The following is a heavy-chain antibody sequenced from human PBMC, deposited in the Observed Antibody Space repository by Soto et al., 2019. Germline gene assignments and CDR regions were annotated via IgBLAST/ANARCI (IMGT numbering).Heavy chain of an antibody. V-gene: IGHV1-18*01. Sequence: ASVKVSCKASGYTFTSYGISWVRQAPGQGLEWMGWISAYNGNTNYAQKLQGRVTMTTDTSTSTAYMELRSLRSDDTAVYYCARVRYSSGWDAEYFQHWGQGTLVTVSS. D-gene: IGHD6-19*01. CDR1: GYTFTSYG. CDR2: ISAYNGNT. J-gene: IGHJ1*01. CDR3: ARVRYSSGWDAEYFQH.